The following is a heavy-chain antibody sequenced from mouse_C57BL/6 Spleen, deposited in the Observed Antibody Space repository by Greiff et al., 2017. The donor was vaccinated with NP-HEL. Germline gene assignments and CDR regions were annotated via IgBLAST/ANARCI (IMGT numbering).Heavy chain of an antibody. CDR1: GYSITSGYY. D-gene: IGHD3-2*02. Sequence: EVKLQESGPGLVKPSQSLSLTCSVTGYSITSGYYWNWIRQFPGNKLEWMGYISYDGSNNYNPSLKNRISITRDTSKNQFFLKLNSVTTEDTATYYCARGQARGYYAMDYWGQGTSVTVSS. V-gene: IGHV3-6*01. CDR2: ISYDGSN. CDR3: ARGQARGYYAMDY. J-gene: IGHJ4*01.